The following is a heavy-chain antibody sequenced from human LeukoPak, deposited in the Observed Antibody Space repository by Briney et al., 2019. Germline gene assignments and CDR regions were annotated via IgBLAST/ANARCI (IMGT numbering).Heavy chain of an antibody. J-gene: IGHJ4*02. CDR1: GFTFDDYA. CDR3: AKAMRYDTAFDH. CDR2: ISWNSGSI. Sequence: PGGSLRPSCAASGFTFDDYAMHWVRQAPGKGLEWVSGISWNSGSIGYADSVKGRFTISRDNAKNSLYLQMNSLRAEDMALYYCAKAMRYDTAFDHWGQGTLVTVSS. D-gene: IGHD5-18*01. V-gene: IGHV3-9*03.